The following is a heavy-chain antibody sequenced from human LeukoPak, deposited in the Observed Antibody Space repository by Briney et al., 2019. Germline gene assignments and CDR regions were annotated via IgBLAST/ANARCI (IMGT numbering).Heavy chain of an antibody. Sequence: GESLKISCKHSEYSFPNYCIGWVRQMPGKGLEWMGIIYPGDSDTRYSPSFQGQVTISADKSISTAYLQWSSLKASDTAMYYCARPSRAPPDAFDIWGQGTMVTVSS. CDR2: IYPGDSDT. CDR1: EYSFPNYC. J-gene: IGHJ3*02. V-gene: IGHV5-51*01. CDR3: ARPSRAPPDAFDI.